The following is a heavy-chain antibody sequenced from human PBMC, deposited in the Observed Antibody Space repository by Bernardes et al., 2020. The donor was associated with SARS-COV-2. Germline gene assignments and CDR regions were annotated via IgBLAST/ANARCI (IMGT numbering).Heavy chain of an antibody. V-gene: IGHV3-7*05. J-gene: IGHJ4*02. Sequence: GGVPRPSRVTPGVTLWRDLSRWGRPGPGEGGGGGGNNNPDGSVIYYMDFVEGRFAISRDNAKNSLSLQMNSLRDEDTATYYCIMGILEWGDYWGQGTLVTVSS. CDR1: GVTLWRDL. D-gene: IGHD3-3*01. CDR3: IMGILEWGDY. CDR2: NNPDGSVI.